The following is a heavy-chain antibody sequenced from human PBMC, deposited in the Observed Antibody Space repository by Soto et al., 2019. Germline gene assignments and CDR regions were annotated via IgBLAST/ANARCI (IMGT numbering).Heavy chain of an antibody. J-gene: IGHJ3*02. CDR2: IYYSGST. CDR1: GGSISSGDYY. V-gene: IGHV4-30-4*01. D-gene: IGHD3-16*02. Sequence: SETLSLTCTVSGGSISSGDYYWSWIRQPPGKGLEWIGYIYYSGSTYYNPSLKSRVTISVDTSKNQFSLKLSSVTAADTAVYYWARDFFRYDYLLGRYRQWKAFDIWGQGTMVTVSS. CDR3: ARDFFRYDYLLGRYRQWKAFDI.